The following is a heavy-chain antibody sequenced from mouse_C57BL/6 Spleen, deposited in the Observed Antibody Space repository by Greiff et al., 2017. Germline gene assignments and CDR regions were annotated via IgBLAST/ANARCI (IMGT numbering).Heavy chain of an antibody. J-gene: IGHJ4*01. Sequence: QVQLKQPGAELVKPGASVKLSCQASGYTFTSYWMHWVKQRPGQGLEWIGMIHPNSGSTNYNEKFKSKATLTVDKSSSTAYMQLSSLTSEDSAVYYCARSIIYDGYYDYAMDYWGQGTSVTVSS. CDR2: IHPNSGST. CDR1: GYTFTSYW. V-gene: IGHV1-64*01. CDR3: ARSIIYDGYYDYAMDY. D-gene: IGHD2-3*01.